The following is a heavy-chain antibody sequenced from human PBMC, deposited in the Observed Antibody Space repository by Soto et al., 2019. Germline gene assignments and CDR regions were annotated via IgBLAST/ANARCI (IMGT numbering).Heavy chain of an antibody. V-gene: IGHV3-64*01. CDR1: GFTLSGYA. CDR2: ISSNGVGT. Sequence: EVQLAESGGCLAQPGGSLRLACAASGFTLSGYAMDCVRQAPGKGLEYVSGISSNGVGTYYANSVQGRFTISRDNSKNTVYLQIGSLRPEDMAVYYCARRARPTFDYMDLWGKGTTVTVS. D-gene: IGHD6-6*01. CDR3: ARRARPTFDYMDL. J-gene: IGHJ6*03.